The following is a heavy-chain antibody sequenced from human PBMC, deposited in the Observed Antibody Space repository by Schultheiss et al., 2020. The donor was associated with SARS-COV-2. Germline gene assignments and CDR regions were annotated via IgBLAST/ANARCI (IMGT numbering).Heavy chain of an antibody. Sequence: SETLSLTCTVSGGSVSSGSYYWSWIRQPPGKGLEWIGYIYYSGSTNYNPSLKSRVTISVDTSKNQFSLKLSSVTAADTAVYYCARQGYDSSGYYLDYWGQGTLVTVSS. J-gene: IGHJ4*02. CDR1: GGSVSSGSYY. CDR3: ARQGYDSSGYYLDY. D-gene: IGHD3-22*01. CDR2: IYYSGST. V-gene: IGHV4-61*01.